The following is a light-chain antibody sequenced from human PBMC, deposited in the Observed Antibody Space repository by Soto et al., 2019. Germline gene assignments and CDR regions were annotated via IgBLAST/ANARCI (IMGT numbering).Light chain of an antibody. CDR2: EVS. J-gene: IGLJ1*01. CDR1: SSDVGKYNL. V-gene: IGLV2-23*02. CDR3: CSYAGSSFYV. Sequence: VLIQPASVSGSPGQSITISCTGTSSDVGKYNLVSWYQQHPGKVPELIIYEVSKRPSGVSDRFYGSKSGGTASLTVSGLQAEDEADYYCCSYAGSSFYVFGSGTKVTVL.